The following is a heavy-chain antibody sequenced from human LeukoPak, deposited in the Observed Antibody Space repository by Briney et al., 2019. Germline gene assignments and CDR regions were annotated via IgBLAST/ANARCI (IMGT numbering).Heavy chain of an antibody. Sequence: GGSLRLSCAASGFTFSSYGMHWVRQAPGKGLEWVAFIRFDGSNKCYTDSVKGRFTISRDNSKNTLYLQLNSLRAEDTAVYYYANRDYWGQGTLVTVSS. CDR2: IRFDGSNK. J-gene: IGHJ4*02. CDR3: ANRDY. V-gene: IGHV3-30*02. CDR1: GFTFSSYG.